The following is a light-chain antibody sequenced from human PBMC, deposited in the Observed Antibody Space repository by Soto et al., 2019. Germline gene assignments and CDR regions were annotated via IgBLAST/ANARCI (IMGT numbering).Light chain of an antibody. CDR3: QQYYSLPPT. J-gene: IGKJ1*01. V-gene: IGKV4-1*01. CDR1: QSVLYRSNTKNS. CDR2: WAS. Sequence: DIVMTQPPDSLAVSLGERATINCKSSQSVLYRSNTKNSLAWYQQKPGQPPNLLIFWASTRESGVPDRFSGSGSGTDFILTISSLQAEDGAVYYCQQYYSLPPTFGLGTKVEI.